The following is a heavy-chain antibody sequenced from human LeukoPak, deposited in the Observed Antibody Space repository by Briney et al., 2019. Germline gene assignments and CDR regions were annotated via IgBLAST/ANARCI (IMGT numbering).Heavy chain of an antibody. CDR1: GGSFSGYY. CDR2: INHSGST. CDR3: ASYGSGSYLYDY. D-gene: IGHD3-10*01. Sequence: PSETLSLTCAVYGGSFSGYYWSWIRQPSGKGLEWIGEINHSGSTNYNPSLKSRVTISVDTSKNQFSLKLSSVTAADTAVYYCASYGSGSYLYDYWGQGTLVTVSS. V-gene: IGHV4-34*01. J-gene: IGHJ4*02.